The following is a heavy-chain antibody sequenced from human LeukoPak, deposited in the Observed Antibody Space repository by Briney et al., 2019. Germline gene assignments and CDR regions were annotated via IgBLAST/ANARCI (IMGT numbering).Heavy chain of an antibody. J-gene: IGHJ4*02. CDR2: INPTGDST. CDR3: AREASGGYFDY. Sequence: ASVKVSCKASGYTFSSYYMHWVRQAPGQGLEWVGLINPTGDSTDYAQNFRGRVTMTRDTSTSTVYMDLSSLRSEDTAVYYCAREASGGYFDYWGQGTLVTVSS. D-gene: IGHD4-23*01. V-gene: IGHV1-46*01. CDR1: GYTFSSYY.